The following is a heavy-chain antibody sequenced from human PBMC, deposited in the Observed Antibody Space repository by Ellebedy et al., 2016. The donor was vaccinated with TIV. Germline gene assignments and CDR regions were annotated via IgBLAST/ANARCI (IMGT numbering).Heavy chain of an antibody. CDR1: GFSLSNARMG. CDR3: ARAYYDYVWGSYRYQRAFDI. D-gene: IGHD3-16*02. V-gene: IGHV2-26*01. Sequence: SGPTLVKPTETLTLTCTVSGFSLSNARMGVSWIRQPPGKALEWLAHIFSNDEKSCSTSLKSRLTISKDTSKSQVVLTMTNMDPVDTATYYCARAYYDYVWGSYRYQRAFDIWGQGTMVTVSS. CDR2: IFSNDEK. J-gene: IGHJ3*02.